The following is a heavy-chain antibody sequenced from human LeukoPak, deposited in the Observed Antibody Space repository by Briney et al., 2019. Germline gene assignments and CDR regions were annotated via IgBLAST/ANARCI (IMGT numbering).Heavy chain of an antibody. CDR2: IWYDGSNK. V-gene: IGHV3-33*01. J-gene: IGHJ4*02. D-gene: IGHD2-21*02. Sequence: SGGSLRLSCAASGFTFSSYGMHWVRQAPGKGLEWVAVIWYDGSNKYYADSVKGRFTISRDNSKNTLYLEMNSLRAEDTAVYYCARGLTQIPRLATGLGHWGQGTLVTVSS. CDR3: ARGLTQIPRLATGLGH. CDR1: GFTFSSYG.